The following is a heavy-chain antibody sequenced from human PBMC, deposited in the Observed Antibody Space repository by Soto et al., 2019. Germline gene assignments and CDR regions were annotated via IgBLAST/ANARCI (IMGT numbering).Heavy chain of an antibody. CDR2: IYSSGST. D-gene: IGHD3-16*01. J-gene: IGHJ6*02. CDR3: AGIGEDIYYGLDV. CDR1: GGSISTYY. V-gene: IGHV4-4*07. Sequence: QVQLQESGPGLVKPSETLSLTCTVSGGSISTYYWNWVRQPAGKGLEWIGRIYSSGSTNYNPSLKSRVTMLVDTSANELSLRLNSVTAADTAVYYCAGIGEDIYYGLDVGGQETAVTVSS.